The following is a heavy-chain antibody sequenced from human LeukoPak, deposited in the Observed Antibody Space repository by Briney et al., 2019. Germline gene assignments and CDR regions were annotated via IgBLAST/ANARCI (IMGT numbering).Heavy chain of an antibody. Sequence: GRSLRLSCAASGFTFDDHAMHWVRQAPGKGLEWVSGISWNTVAIGYADSVRGRFTISRDNAKNSLYLQMNSLRPEDTALYYCAKAKDVGSGWYSFDYWGQGTLVTVSS. CDR3: AKAKDVGSGWYSFDY. CDR1: GFTFDDHA. V-gene: IGHV3-9*01. CDR2: ISWNTVAI. D-gene: IGHD6-13*01. J-gene: IGHJ4*02.